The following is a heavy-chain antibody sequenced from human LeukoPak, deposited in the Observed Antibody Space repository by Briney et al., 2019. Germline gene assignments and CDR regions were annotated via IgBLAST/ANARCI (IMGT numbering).Heavy chain of an antibody. CDR2: IYYSGST. V-gene: IGHV4-59*08. J-gene: IGHJ5*02. CDR3: ARRVGYSYDHWFDP. Sequence: GSLRLSCTASGFTFSNAWMNWVRQAPGKGLEWIGYIYYSGSTNYNPSLKSRVTISVDTSKNQFSLKLSSVTAADTAVYYCARRVGYSYDHWFDPWGQGTPVTVSS. CDR1: GFTFSNAW. D-gene: IGHD5-18*01.